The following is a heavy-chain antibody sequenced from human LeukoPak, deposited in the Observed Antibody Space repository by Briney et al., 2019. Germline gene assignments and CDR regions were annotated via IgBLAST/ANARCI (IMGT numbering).Heavy chain of an antibody. CDR1: GGSISRYY. CDR2: IYYSGST. D-gene: IGHD6-13*01. J-gene: IGHJ4*02. CDR3: ATSYSSSWYYY. Sequence: SETLSLTCTVSGGSISRYYWSWIRQPPGKGLEWIGYIYYSGSTNYNPSLKSRVTISVDTSKNQFSLKLSSVTAADTAVYYCATSYSSSWYYYWGQGTLVTVSS. V-gene: IGHV4-59*01.